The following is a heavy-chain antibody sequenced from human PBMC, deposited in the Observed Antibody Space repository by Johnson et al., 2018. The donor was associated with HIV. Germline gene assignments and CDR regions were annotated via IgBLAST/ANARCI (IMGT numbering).Heavy chain of an antibody. CDR3: ALTVYGDYHQRVPDAFDI. Sequence: QVQLVESGGGLVQPGGSLRLSCAASGFTFSSYAMHWVRQAPGKGLEWVAFIRYDGSNKYYADSVKGRFTISRDNSKNTLYLQMNSLRAEDTAVYYCALTVYGDYHQRVPDAFDIWGQVTMVTVSS. CDR2: IRYDGSNK. D-gene: IGHD4-17*01. J-gene: IGHJ3*02. V-gene: IGHV3-30*02. CDR1: GFTFSSYA.